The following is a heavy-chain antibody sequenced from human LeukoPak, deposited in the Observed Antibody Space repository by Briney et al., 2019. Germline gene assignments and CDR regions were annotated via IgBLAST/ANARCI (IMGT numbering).Heavy chain of an antibody. J-gene: IGHJ4*02. Sequence: PGGSLRLSCAASGFTVISNYMSWVRQAPGKGLEWVSVIYSGGTTYYADSVKGRFTISRDYSKNTLYLQMNSLRAEDTAVYYCAKEVVAATRYFDYWGQGTLVTVSS. V-gene: IGHV3-53*05. CDR2: IYSGGTT. D-gene: IGHD2-15*01. CDR3: AKEVVAATRYFDY. CDR1: GFTVISNY.